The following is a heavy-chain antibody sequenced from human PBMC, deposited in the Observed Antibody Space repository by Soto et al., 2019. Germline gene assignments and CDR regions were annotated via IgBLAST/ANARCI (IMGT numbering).Heavy chain of an antibody. CDR2: IDPSDSYT. Sequence: GETVKISCEGSGYSLTSYLITCVRQMPGKGLEWMGRIDPSDSYTNYSPSFQGHVTISADKSISTAYLQWSSLKASDTAMYYCAREMGHDRDYYYAMHVWGQGTTVTVSS. V-gene: IGHV5-10-1*01. D-gene: IGHD2-8*01. CDR1: GYSLTSYL. J-gene: IGHJ6*02. CDR3: AREMGHDRDYYYAMHV.